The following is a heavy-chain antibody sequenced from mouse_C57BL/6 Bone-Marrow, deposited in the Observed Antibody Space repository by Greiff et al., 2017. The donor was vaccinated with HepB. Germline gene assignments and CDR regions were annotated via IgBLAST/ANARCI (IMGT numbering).Heavy chain of an antibody. J-gene: IGHJ2*01. CDR3: ARCGPYYYGSSYDYFDY. V-gene: IGHV5-16*01. Sequence: EVMLVESEGGLVQPGSSMKLSCTASGFTFSDYYMAWVRQVPEKGLEWVANINYDGSSTYYLDSLKSRFIISRDNAKNILYLQMSSLKSEDTATYYCARCGPYYYGSSYDYFDYWGQGTTLTVAS. D-gene: IGHD1-1*01. CDR1: GFTFSDYY. CDR2: INYDGSST.